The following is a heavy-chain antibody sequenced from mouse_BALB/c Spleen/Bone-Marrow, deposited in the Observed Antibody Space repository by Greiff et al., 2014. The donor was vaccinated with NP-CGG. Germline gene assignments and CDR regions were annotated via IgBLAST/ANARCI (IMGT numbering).Heavy chain of an antibody. J-gene: IGHJ2*01. CDR3: ARYYYCSSYFDY. Sequence: EVQLQQSGTVLASPGASVKMSCKASGYNIRSSCMHWVKQRPEQGLEWIGTIYPANGNTNYNQKFKGKATLTAVTSSNTAYMQLSSLTSEDTAVYYCARYYYCSSYFDYWGQGTALTVSS. CDR2: IYPANGNT. CDR1: GYNIRSSC. D-gene: IGHD1-1*01. V-gene: IGHV14-3*02.